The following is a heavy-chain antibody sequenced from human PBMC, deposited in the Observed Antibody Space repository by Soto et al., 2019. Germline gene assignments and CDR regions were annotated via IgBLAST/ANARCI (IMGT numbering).Heavy chain of an antibody. CDR3: AGLRIAAAGTGGYWFDP. CDR2: IYYSGST. V-gene: IGHV4-39*01. Sequence: SETLSLTCTVSGGSISSSSYYWGWIRQPPGKGLEWIGSIYYSGSTYYNPSLKSRVTISVNTSKNQFSLKLSSVTAADTDVYYCAGLRIAAAGTGGYWFDPWGQGTLVTVSS. D-gene: IGHD6-13*01. J-gene: IGHJ5*02. CDR1: GGSISSSSYY.